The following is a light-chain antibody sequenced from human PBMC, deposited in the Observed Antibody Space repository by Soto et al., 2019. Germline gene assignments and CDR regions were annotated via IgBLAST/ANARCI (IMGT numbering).Light chain of an antibody. CDR3: QQTYSAPLTFPLT. CDR2: AAS. CDR1: QGISNW. J-gene: IGKJ4*01. Sequence: DIQMTQSPSSVSASVGDRVSITCRASQGISNWLAWYQQKPGRAPKLLIYAASRLESEVPRRFSGSGSGTEFTLTITSLQPEDIATYYCQQTYSAPLTFPLTFGGGTKVEIK. V-gene: IGKV1-12*01.